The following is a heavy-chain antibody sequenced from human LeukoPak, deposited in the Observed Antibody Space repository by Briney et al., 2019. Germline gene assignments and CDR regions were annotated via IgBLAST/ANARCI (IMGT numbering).Heavy chain of an antibody. J-gene: IGHJ4*02. CDR3: AGMGVVVVPAAPLRDY. Sequence: SETLSLTCTVSGGSISSYYWSWTRQPPGKGLEWIGYIYYSGSTDYNPSLKSRVTISVETSKNQFSLKLSSVTAADTAVYYCAGMGVVVVPAAPLRDYWGQGTLVTVSS. D-gene: IGHD2-2*01. CDR1: GGSISSYY. CDR2: IYYSGST. V-gene: IGHV4-59*12.